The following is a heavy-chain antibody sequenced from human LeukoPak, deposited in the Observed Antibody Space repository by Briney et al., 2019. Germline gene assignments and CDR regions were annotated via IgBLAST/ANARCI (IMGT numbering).Heavy chain of an antibody. J-gene: IGHJ6*03. D-gene: IGHD3-3*01. V-gene: IGHV1-18*01. CDR2: ISAYNGNT. CDR1: GYTFINYG. CDR3: ARGNFGVVTYYYYYMDV. Sequence: ASVKVSCKASGYTFINYGISWVRQAPGQGLEWMGWISAYNGNTNYAQKLQGRVTMTRDTSTTTAYMELRSLRSDDTAVYYCARGNFGVVTYYYYYMDVWGKGTTVTVSS.